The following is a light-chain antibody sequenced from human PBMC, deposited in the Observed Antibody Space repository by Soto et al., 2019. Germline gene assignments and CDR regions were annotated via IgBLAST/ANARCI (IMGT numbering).Light chain of an antibody. Sequence: DIQMTQSPSSLSASVGDRVTITCQANQDIGKFLNWYQQKPGKAPKLLIYDASNLETGVPSRFSGSGSGTDFTFTISTLQPEDSATYYCQQYENIKVRFGPGTKVDIK. CDR3: QQYENIKVR. J-gene: IGKJ3*01. CDR2: DAS. CDR1: QDIGKF. V-gene: IGKV1-33*01.